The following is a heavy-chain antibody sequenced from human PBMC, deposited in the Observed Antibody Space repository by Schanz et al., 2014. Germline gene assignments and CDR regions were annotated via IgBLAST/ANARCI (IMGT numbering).Heavy chain of an antibody. CDR2: ISGSGGST. CDR1: GFTLNNAW. J-gene: IGHJ4*02. V-gene: IGHV3-21*01. CDR3: ARGGFGEVSYFDY. D-gene: IGHD3-10*01. Sequence: EVQLVESGGGVVRPGGSLRLSCATSGFTLNNAWMNWVRQAPGKGLEWVSAISGSGGSTYYADSLKGRFTISRDNAKNSLYLLMNSLRVEDTAVYYCARGGFGEVSYFDYWGQGTLVTVSS.